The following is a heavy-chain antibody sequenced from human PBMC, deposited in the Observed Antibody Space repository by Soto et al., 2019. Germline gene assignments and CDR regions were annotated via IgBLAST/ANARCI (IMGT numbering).Heavy chain of an antibody. CDR2: IIPIFGTA. V-gene: IGHV1-69*13. J-gene: IGHJ6*02. CDR3: ARDWRERDIVVVPAAYYYYGMDV. Sequence: GASVKVSCKASGGTFSSYAISWVRQAPGQGLEWMGGIIPIFGTANYAQKFQGRVTITADESTSTAYMELSSLRSEDTAVYYCARDWRERDIVVVPAAYYYYGMDVWGQGTTVTVSS. D-gene: IGHD2-2*01. CDR1: GGTFSSYA.